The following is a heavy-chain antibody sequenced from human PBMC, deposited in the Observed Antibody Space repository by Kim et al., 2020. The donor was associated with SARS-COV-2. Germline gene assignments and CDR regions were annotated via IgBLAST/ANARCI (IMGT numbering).Heavy chain of an antibody. J-gene: IGHJ6*02. V-gene: IGHV4-34*01. D-gene: IGHD3-10*01. CDR3: ARGTSPMVRGVMGGMDV. Sequence: LKSRVTISVDTSKNQFSLKLSSVTAADTAVYYCARGTSPMVRGVMGGMDVLGQGTTVTVSS.